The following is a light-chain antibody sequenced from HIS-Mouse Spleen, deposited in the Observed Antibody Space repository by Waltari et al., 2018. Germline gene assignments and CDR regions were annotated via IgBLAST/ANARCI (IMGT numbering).Light chain of an antibody. CDR1: SSDVGGYNY. Sequence: QSALTQPASVSGSPGQSITISCTGTSSDVGGYNYVSWYQQHPGKAPKLMIYDVSHRPSGVSNRFSGSKSRNTASLTISGLQAEDEADYYCSSYTSSSTYVFGTGTKVTVL. CDR3: SSYTSSSTYV. V-gene: IGLV2-14*03. J-gene: IGLJ1*01. CDR2: DVS.